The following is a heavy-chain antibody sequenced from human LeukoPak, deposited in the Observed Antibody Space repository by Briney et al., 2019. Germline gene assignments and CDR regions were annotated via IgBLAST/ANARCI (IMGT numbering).Heavy chain of an antibody. CDR3: ARPRRGMRAVVLDAFDI. J-gene: IGHJ3*02. Sequence: GESLKISCKGSGYSFTNYWIGWVRQMPGKGLKWMGIIYPGDSDTRYSPSFQGQVTISADKSISTAYLQWSSLKASDTAMYYCARPRRGMRAVVLDAFDIWGQGTMVTVSS. CDR1: GYSFTNYW. V-gene: IGHV5-51*01. D-gene: IGHD2-21*01. CDR2: IYPGDSDT.